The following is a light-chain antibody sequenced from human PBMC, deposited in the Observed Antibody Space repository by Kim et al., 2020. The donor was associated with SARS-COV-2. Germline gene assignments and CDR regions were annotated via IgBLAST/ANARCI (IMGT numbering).Light chain of an antibody. CDR2: YDS. CDR3: QAGDSSRDHAV. Sequence: SYELTQPPSVSVAPGKTARITCGGNNIGSKSVHWYQQKPGQAPVLVIYYDSDRPSGIPERFSGSNSGNTATLTISRVEAGDEADYYCQAGDSSRDHAVFG. J-gene: IGLJ3*02. CDR1: NIGSKS. V-gene: IGLV3-21*04.